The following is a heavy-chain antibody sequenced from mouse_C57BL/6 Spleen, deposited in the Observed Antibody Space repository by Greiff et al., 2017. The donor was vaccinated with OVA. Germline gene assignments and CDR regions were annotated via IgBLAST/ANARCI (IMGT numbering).Heavy chain of an antibody. V-gene: IGHV1-61*01. Sequence: QVQLQQPGAELVRPGSSVKLSCKASGYTFTSYWMDWVKQRPGQGLEWIGNIYPSDSETHYNQKFKDKATLTVDKSSSTAYMQLSSLTSEDSAVYYCARGEGGQLRLRLFAYWGQGTLVTVSA. D-gene: IGHD3-2*02. J-gene: IGHJ3*01. CDR3: ARGEGGQLRLRLFAY. CDR1: GYTFTSYW. CDR2: IYPSDSET.